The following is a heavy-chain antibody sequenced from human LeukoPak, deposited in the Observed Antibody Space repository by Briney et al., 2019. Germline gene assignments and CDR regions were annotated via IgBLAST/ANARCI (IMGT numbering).Heavy chain of an antibody. CDR2: ISYIGST. Sequence: PSETLSLTCNVSGASISGHYLTWIRQPPGKGLEWIGYISYIGSTNYNPSLKSRVTISVDTSKNQFPLKLRSVTAADAAVYYCARDQISINALDMWGQGTMVTVSS. D-gene: IGHD1-14*01. J-gene: IGHJ3*02. V-gene: IGHV4-59*11. CDR1: GASISGHY. CDR3: ARDQISINALDM.